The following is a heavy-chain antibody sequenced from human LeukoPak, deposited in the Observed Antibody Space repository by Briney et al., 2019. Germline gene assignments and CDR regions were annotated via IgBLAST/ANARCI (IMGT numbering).Heavy chain of an antibody. V-gene: IGHV4-4*07. D-gene: IGHD2-2*01. CDR3: AREVLSSTWRPLHF. Sequence: PSETLSLTCTVSGDSNTNYYWSWIRQPAGKGPEWIGRIYTSGSTNYNPSLKSRVTMSVDMSKNQFSLKLTSMTAADTAVYYCAREVLSSTWRPLHFWGRGTLVTVSS. CDR2: IYTSGST. J-gene: IGHJ4*02. CDR1: GDSNTNYY.